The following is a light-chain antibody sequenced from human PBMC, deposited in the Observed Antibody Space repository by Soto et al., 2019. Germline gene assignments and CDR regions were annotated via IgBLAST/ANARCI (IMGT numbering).Light chain of an antibody. CDR3: QQYDSSWT. CDR1: QSVPSNF. J-gene: IGKJ1*01. Sequence: EIVLTQSPGTRSLSPGERATLSSRDSQSVPSNFLAWYQQKPGQAPILLIYGVSRRATGIPDRFSGSGSGTDFTLTISRLEPEDFAVYYCQQYDSSWTFGQGTKVEIK. V-gene: IGKV3-20*01. CDR2: GVS.